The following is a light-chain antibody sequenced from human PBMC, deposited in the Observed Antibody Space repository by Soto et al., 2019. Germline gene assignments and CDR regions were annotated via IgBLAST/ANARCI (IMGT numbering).Light chain of an antibody. CDR2: KAS. CDR3: QQHNSYSGA. Sequence: DIQMTQSPSTLSASVGDRVTITCRASQSISSWLAWYQQKPGKAPKLLIYKASSLEGGVPSRFSGSGSGTEFSLTTSSLLPDDFATNYCQQHNSYSGAFGQGTKVEIK. J-gene: IGKJ1*01. V-gene: IGKV1-5*03. CDR1: QSISSW.